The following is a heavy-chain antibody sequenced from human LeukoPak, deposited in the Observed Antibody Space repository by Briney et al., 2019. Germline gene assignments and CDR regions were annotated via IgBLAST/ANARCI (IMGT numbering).Heavy chain of an antibody. CDR1: GGTFSSYT. J-gene: IGHJ4*02. CDR2: IIPILGIA. V-gene: IGHV1-69*02. CDR3: ARGDPHSGSYYTYFDY. D-gene: IGHD3-10*01. Sequence: SVKVSCKASGGTFSSYTISWVRQAPGQGLEWMGRIIPILGIANYAQKFQGRVTITADKSTSTAYMGLSSLRSEDTAVYYCARGDPHSGSYYTYFDYWGQGTLVTVSS.